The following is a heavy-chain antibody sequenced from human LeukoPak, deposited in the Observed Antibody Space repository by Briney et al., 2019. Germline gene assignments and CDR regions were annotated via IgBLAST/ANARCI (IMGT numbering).Heavy chain of an antibody. J-gene: IGHJ4*02. Sequence: PGGSLRLSCAASGFTFSSYAMSWVRQAPRKGLEWVANIKQDGSEKYYVDSVKGRFTISRDNAKNSLYLQMNSLRAEDTAVYYCAGRHDYGGPFDYWGQGTLVTVSS. D-gene: IGHD4-23*01. CDR1: GFTFSSYA. CDR3: AGRHDYGGPFDY. CDR2: IKQDGSEK. V-gene: IGHV3-7*01.